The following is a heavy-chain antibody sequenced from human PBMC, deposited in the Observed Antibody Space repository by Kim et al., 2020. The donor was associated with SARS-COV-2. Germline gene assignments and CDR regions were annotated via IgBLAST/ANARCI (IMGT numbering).Heavy chain of an antibody. Sequence: GGSLRLSCAASGFTFSSYAMSWVRQAPGKGLEWVSAISGSGGSTYYADSVKGRFTISRDNSKNTLYLQMNSLRAEDTAVYYCASSYSGSYDGLEGLWGYYYYGMDVWGQGTTVTVSS. CDR3: ASSYSGSYDGLEGLWGYYYYGMDV. CDR2: ISGSGGST. D-gene: IGHD1-26*01. V-gene: IGHV3-23*01. J-gene: IGHJ6*02. CDR1: GFTFSSYA.